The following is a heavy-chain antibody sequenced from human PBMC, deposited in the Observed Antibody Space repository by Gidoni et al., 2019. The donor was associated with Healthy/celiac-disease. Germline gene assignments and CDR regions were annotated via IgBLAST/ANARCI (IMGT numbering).Heavy chain of an antibody. CDR1: GFNFDDYA. J-gene: IGHJ6*02. CDR3: AKDIGSGNYYYGMDV. Sequence: EVQLVESGGGLVQPGRSLRLSCAASGFNFDDYAMHWVRQAPGKGLEWVSGISCNSGSISYADSVKCRFTISRDNAKNSLYLQMNSLRAEDTALYYCAKDIGSGNYYYGMDVWGQGTTVTVSS. D-gene: IGHD2-15*01. CDR2: ISCNSGSI. V-gene: IGHV3-9*01.